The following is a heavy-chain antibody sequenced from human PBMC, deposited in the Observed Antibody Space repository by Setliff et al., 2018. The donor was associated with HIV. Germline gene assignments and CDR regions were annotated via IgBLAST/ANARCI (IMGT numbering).Heavy chain of an antibody. D-gene: IGHD2-21*02. V-gene: IGHV4-4*08. CDR2: IYTSGST. Sequence: PSETLSLTCTVSGGSMSTYYWSWIRQPPGKGLEWIGYIYTSGSTNYNPSLRIRVTTSVDTSKNHFSLRLSSETAADTAVYYCARVEFSCGTDRYWSAFDDWGQGILVTAS. CDR3: ARVEFSCGTDRYWSAFDD. CDR1: GGSMSTYY. J-gene: IGHJ4*02.